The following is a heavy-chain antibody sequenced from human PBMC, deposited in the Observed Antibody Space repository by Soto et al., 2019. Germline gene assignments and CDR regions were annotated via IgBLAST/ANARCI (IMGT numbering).Heavy chain of an antibody. V-gene: IGHV4-59*01. D-gene: IGHD1-26*01. CDR1: GGSISSYY. Sequence: QVQLQESGPGLVKPSETLSLTCTVSGGSISSYYWSWIRQPPGKGLEWIGYIYYSGSTNYNPSLKSRVTISVDTSKNQFSLKLSSVTAADTAVYYCARDHIVGARWFDPWGQGTLVTVSS. CDR3: ARDHIVGARWFDP. J-gene: IGHJ5*02. CDR2: IYYSGST.